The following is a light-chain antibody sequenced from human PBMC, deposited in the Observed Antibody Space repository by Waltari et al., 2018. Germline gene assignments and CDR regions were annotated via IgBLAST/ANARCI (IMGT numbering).Light chain of an antibody. Sequence: DIQMTKSLSTLSASVGDRVTITCRASQSINSWLAWYQHKPGEAPKLLIYKASSLESGVPSRFSGSGSGTEFTLTISSLQPDDFASYYCHQYKTYAWTFGQGTKVEIK. CDR1: QSINSW. J-gene: IGKJ1*01. CDR3: HQYKTYAWT. CDR2: KAS. V-gene: IGKV1-5*03.